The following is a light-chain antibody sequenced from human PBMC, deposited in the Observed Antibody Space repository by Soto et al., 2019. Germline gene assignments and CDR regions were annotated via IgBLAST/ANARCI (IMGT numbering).Light chain of an antibody. CDR3: QHYNTYPWT. CDR1: QDISSW. Sequence: DIHITHSPSSLSSSLVDRVTITCRASQDISSWLAWYQQKPGKAPKLLIYAASSLQSGVPSRFSGSGSGTEFTLTISSLQPGDFATYYCQHYNTYPWTFGHGTKVDI. V-gene: IGKV1D-16*01. J-gene: IGKJ1*01. CDR2: AAS.